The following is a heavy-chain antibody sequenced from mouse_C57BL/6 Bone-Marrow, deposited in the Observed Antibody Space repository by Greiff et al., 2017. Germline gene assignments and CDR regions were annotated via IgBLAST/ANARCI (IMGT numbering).Heavy chain of an antibody. V-gene: IGHV1-84*01. CDR3: AGVVWSDWYFDV. Sequence: VQLQQSGAELVRPGTSVKISCKASGYTFTDYYINWVKQRPGQGLEWIGWIYPGSGNTKYNEKFQGKATLTVDTSSSPAYMQLSSLTSEYSAVYFWAGVVWSDWYFDVWGTGTTVTVSS. D-gene: IGHD2-10*02. CDR1: GYTFTDYY. CDR2: IYPGSGNT. J-gene: IGHJ1*03.